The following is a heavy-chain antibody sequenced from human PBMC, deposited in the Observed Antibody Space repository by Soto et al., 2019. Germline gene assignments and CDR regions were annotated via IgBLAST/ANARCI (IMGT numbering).Heavy chain of an antibody. CDR1: GGSISSYY. CDR3: ARSPVDRYWPYYYYYMDV. D-gene: IGHD5-12*01. J-gene: IGHJ6*03. CDR2: IYYSGST. Sequence: SETLSLTCTVSGGSISSYYWIWIRQPPRKGLEWIGYIYYSGSTNYNPSLKSRVTISVDTSKNQFSLKLSSVTAADTAVYYCARSPVDRYWPYYYYYMDVWGKGTTVNVSS. V-gene: IGHV4-59*01.